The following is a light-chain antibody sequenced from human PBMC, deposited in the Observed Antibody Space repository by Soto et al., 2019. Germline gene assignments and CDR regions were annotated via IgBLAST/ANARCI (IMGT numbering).Light chain of an antibody. CDR1: QSVSNQ. CDR3: QQYNNWPPIT. CDR2: DAS. J-gene: IGKJ5*01. V-gene: IGKV3-15*01. Sequence: PITLSFSPGERATLSCQASQSVSNQLAWYQQKPGQAPRLLIYDASARATGVPDRFSGSGSGTEFTLTISSLQSEDFAVYYCQQYNNWPPITFGQGTRLEIK.